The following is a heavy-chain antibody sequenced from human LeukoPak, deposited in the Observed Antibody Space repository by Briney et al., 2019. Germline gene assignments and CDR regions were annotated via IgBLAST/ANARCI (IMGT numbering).Heavy chain of an antibody. V-gene: IGHV1-46*01. CDR3: AMRPSYYYGSGSYSYFDY. J-gene: IGHJ4*02. CDR2: INPSGGST. CDR1: GYTFTSYA. Sequence: GASVKVSCKASGYTFTSYAMHWVRQAPGQRLECMGIINPSGGSTSYAQKFQGRVTMTRDMSTSTVYMELSSLRSEDTAVYYCAMRPSYYYGSGSYSYFDYWGQGTLVTVSS. D-gene: IGHD3-10*01.